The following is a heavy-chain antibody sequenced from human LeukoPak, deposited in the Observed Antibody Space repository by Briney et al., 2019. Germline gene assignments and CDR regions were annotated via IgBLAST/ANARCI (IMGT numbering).Heavy chain of an antibody. D-gene: IGHD4-17*01. Sequence: GGSLRLSCAASGFTFTDYHLSWVRQAPGKGLEWLSYISSTSTDIHYADSVKGRFTISRDNAKGSLFLQMNSLRAEDTAVYYCARARGLGYGDDVRWFDPWGQGTLVTVSS. CDR2: ISSTSTDI. J-gene: IGHJ5*02. V-gene: IGHV3-11*04. CDR1: GFTFTDYH. CDR3: ARARGLGYGDDVRWFDP.